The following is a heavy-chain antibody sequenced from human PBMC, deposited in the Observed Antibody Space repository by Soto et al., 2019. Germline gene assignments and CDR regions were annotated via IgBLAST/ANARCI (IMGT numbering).Heavy chain of an antibody. CDR2: IKSKTDGGTT. J-gene: IGHJ4*02. Sequence: GGSLRLSCAASGFTFSNAWMSWVRQAPGKGLEWVGRIKSKTDGGTTDYAAPVKGRFTISRDDSKNTLYLQMNSLKTEDTAVYYCTTDPEQLVEVDYWGQGTLVTVSS. V-gene: IGHV3-15*01. CDR1: GFTFSNAW. CDR3: TTDPEQLVEVDY. D-gene: IGHD6-6*01.